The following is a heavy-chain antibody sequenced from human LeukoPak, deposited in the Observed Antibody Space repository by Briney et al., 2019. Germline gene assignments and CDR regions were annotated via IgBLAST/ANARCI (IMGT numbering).Heavy chain of an antibody. CDR3: AELGITMIGGV. Sequence: GGSLRLSCTASGITFSSYWMLWVHQVPGKGLVVVSRINVDGTNTTYADSVKGRFTISRDNAKNTLYLQMNSLSADDTAVYYCAELGITMIGGVWGKGTTVTISS. CDR2: INVDGTNT. CDR1: GITFSSYW. D-gene: IGHD3-10*02. V-gene: IGHV3-74*01. J-gene: IGHJ6*04.